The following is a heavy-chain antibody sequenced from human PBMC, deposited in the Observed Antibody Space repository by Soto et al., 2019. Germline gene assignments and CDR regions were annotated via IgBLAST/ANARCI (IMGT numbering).Heavy chain of an antibody. D-gene: IGHD3-10*01. CDR1: GVSFSGYY. CDR3: ARGYPYYPYYYYGMDV. J-gene: IGHJ6*02. V-gene: IGHV4-34*01. CDR2: INHSGST. Sequence: ETLGLTCAVYGVSFSGYYWSWIRQPPGKGLEWIGEINHSGSTNYNPSLKSRVTISVDTSKNQFSLKMSSVTAADTAVYYCARGYPYYPYYYYGMDVWGQGTTVTVSS.